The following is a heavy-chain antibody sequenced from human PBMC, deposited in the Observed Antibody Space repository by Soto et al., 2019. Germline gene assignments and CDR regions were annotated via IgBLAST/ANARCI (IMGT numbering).Heavy chain of an antibody. V-gene: IGHV3-23*01. CDR1: GFTFSSYA. CDR3: AKDAIWFGELLWGLGIDY. CDR2: ISGSGGST. Sequence: GGSLRLSCAASGFTFSSYAMSWVRQAPGKGLEWVSAISGSGGSTYYADSVKGRFTISRDNSKNTLYLQMNSLRAEDTAVYYCAKDAIWFGELLWGLGIDYWGQGTLVTVSS. D-gene: IGHD3-10*01. J-gene: IGHJ4*02.